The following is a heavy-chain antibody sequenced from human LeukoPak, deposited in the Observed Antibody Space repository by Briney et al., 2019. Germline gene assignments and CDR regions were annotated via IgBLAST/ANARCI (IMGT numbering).Heavy chain of an antibody. CDR2: ISGSGGGT. J-gene: IGHJ6*03. CDR1: GFTFSSNA. D-gene: IGHD3-10*01. Sequence: PGGSLRLSYAVSGFTFSSNAMTWVRQAPGKGLEWVSAISGSGGGTSYADSVKGRFTISRDNSKNTLYLQMNSLRAEDTAVYYCSRGVPPFYNMDVWGKGTTVTISS. V-gene: IGHV3-23*01. CDR3: SRGVPPFYNMDV.